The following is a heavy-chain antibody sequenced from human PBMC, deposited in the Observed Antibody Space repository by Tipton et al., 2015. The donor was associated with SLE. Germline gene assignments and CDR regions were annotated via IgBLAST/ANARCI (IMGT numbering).Heavy chain of an antibody. V-gene: IGHV1-2*02. CDR3: ARDGPYCTNGVCYVFDL. Sequence: QSGPEVKKPGASVKVSCKASGYTFTGYYMHWVRQAPGQGLEWMGWINPNSGGTNYAQKFQGRVTMTRDTSISTAYMELSRLRSDDTAVYYCARDGPYCTNGVCYVFDLWGRGTLVTVSS. J-gene: IGHJ2*01. CDR1: GYTFTGYY. CDR2: INPNSGGT. D-gene: IGHD2-8*01.